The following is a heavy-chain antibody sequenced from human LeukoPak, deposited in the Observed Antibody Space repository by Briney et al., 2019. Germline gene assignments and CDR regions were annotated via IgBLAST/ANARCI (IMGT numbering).Heavy chain of an antibody. V-gene: IGHV3-21*01. CDR3: ARVSRTTVRY. J-gene: IGHJ4*02. Sequence: PGGSLRLSCAASGFTFSSYSMNWIRQAPGKGLEWVSSISSSTSYIYYADSVKGRFTISKDNAKNSLYLQMNSLRAEDTAVYYCARVSRTTVRYWGQGTLVTVSS. CDR1: GFTFSSYS. D-gene: IGHD4-17*01. CDR2: ISSSTSYI.